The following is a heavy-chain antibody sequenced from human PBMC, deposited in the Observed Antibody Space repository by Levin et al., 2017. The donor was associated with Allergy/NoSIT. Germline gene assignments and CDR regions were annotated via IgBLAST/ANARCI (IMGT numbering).Heavy chain of an antibody. V-gene: IGHV3-23*01. J-gene: IGHJ6*02. CDR2: ISGSGGST. D-gene: IGHD4-17*01. Sequence: GESLKISCAASGFTFSSYAMSWVRQAPGKGLEWVSAISGSGGSTYYADSVKGRFTISRDNSKNTLYLQMNSLRAEDTAVYYCAKASLDGDYAHYYYGMDVWGQGTTVTVSS. CDR3: AKASLDGDYAHYYYGMDV. CDR1: GFTFSSYA.